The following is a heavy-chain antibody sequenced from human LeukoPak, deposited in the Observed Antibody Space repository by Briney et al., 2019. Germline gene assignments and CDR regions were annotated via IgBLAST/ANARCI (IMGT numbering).Heavy chain of an antibody. D-gene: IGHD4-23*01. Sequence: GESLKISCKGLGYSFSIYWIAWVRQMPGKGLEWMGIIYGGDSDDRYSPSFQGQVTISADKSMNTAYLQWSSLKASDTAIYYCARHRDRGYGGNSADYWGQGTLVTVSS. J-gene: IGHJ4*02. CDR2: IYGGDSDD. CDR1: GYSFSIYW. V-gene: IGHV5-51*01. CDR3: ARHRDRGYGGNSADY.